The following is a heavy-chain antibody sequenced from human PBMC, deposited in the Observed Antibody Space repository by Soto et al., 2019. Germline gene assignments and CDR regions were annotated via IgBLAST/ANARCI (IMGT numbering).Heavy chain of an antibody. CDR2: ISYDGSNK. CDR3: AKAFKVVVVVAAPPCYGMDV. V-gene: IGHV3-30*18. CDR1: GFTFSSYG. J-gene: IGHJ6*02. D-gene: IGHD2-15*01. Sequence: PGGSLRLSCAASGFTFSSYGMHWVRQAPGKGLEWVAVISYDGSNKYYADSVKGRFTISRDNSKNTLYLQMNSLRAEDTAVYYCAKAFKVVVVVAAPPCYGMDVWGQGTTVTVSS.